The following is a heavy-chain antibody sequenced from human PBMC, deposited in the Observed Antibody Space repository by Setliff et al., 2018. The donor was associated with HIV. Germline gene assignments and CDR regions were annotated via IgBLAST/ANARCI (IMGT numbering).Heavy chain of an antibody. J-gene: IGHJ3*02. Sequence: GASVKVSCKASGYTFTSYAMHWVRQAPGQRLEWMGWIHAGNGYTKYSQKFQGRVTFTRDTSASAAYMDLSSLRSEDTAVYYCANGYSSGWYLVTAFDIWGQGTMVTVSS. D-gene: IGHD6-19*01. V-gene: IGHV1-3*01. CDR1: GYTFTSYA. CDR3: ANGYSSGWYLVTAFDI. CDR2: IHAGNGYT.